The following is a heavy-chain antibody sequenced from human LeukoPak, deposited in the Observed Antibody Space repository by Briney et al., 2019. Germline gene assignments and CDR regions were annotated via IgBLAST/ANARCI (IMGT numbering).Heavy chain of an antibody. V-gene: IGHV3-7*01. CDR1: GFTFNRDW. D-gene: IGHD6-19*01. CDR2: IKEDGSEK. CDR3: VTKEPSASGWSY. J-gene: IGHJ4*02. Sequence: GGSLRLSCTASGFTFNRDWTAWVRQAPGKGLEWVANIKEDGSEKNYVDSVKGRFTISRDNAENSVYLQMNDLRAEDTGVYYCVTKEPSASGWSYWGQGTLVTVSS.